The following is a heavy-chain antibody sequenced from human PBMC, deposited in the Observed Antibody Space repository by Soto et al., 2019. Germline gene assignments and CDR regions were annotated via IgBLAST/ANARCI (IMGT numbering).Heavy chain of an antibody. CDR3: ARVAAVAATDFDY. Sequence: EVQLVESGGGLVQPGGSLRLSCAASGFTVSSNYMSWVRQAPGKGLEWVSIIYSGGSTYYADSVKGRFTISRDNSKNTLYLQMNSLRAEDTPVYYCARVAAVAATDFDYWGQGTLVTVSS. CDR1: GFTVSSNY. D-gene: IGHD6-19*01. CDR2: IYSGGST. J-gene: IGHJ4*02. V-gene: IGHV3-66*01.